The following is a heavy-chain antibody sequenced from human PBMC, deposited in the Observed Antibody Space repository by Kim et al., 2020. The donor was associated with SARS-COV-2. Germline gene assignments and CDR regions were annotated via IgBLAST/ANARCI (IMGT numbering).Heavy chain of an antibody. J-gene: IGHJ4*02. CDR1: GGSISSYY. V-gene: IGHV4-59*08. CDR3: ARHRNYYDSSGYEFDY. D-gene: IGHD3-22*01. Sequence: SETLSLTCTVSGGSISSYYWSWIRQPPGKGLEWIGYIYYSGSTNYNPSLKSRVTISVDTSKNQFSLKLSSVTAADTAVYYCARHRNYYDSSGYEFDYWGQGTLVTVSS. CDR2: IYYSGST.